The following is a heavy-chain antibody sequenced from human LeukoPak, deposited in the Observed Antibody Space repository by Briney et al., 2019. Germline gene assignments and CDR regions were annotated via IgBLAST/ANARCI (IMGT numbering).Heavy chain of an antibody. CDR1: GFTFSSYA. CDR3: ARDLAWGAFDY. CDR2: ISYDGSNK. J-gene: IGHJ4*02. D-gene: IGHD7-27*01. V-gene: IGHV3-30*04. Sequence: KAGGSLRLSCAASGFTFSSYAMHWVRQAPGKGLEWVAVISYDGSNKYYADSVKGRFTISRDNSKNTLYLQMNSLRVEDTAVYHCARDLAWGAFDYWGQGTLVTVSS.